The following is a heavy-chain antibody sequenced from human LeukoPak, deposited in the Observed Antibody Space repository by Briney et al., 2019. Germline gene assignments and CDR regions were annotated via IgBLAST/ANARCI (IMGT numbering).Heavy chain of an antibody. J-gene: IGHJ4*02. CDR2: IYSGGST. V-gene: IGHV3-66*02. Sequence: GGSLRLSCAASGVTFSSNYMSWVRQAPGKGLEWVSVIYSGGSTYYTDSVKGRFTISRDNSKNTLYLQMNGLRAEDTAVYYCARGSPTDYWGQGTLVTVSS. CDR1: GVTFSSNY. CDR3: ARGSPTDY.